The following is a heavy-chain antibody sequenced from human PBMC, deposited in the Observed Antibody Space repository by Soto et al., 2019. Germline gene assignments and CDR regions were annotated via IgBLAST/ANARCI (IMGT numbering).Heavy chain of an antibody. J-gene: IGHJ6*02. D-gene: IGHD6-13*01. CDR1: GFTFSSYA. Sequence: EVQLLESGGGLVRPGGSLRLSCAASGFTFSSYAMSWVRQAPGKGLEWVSSISGSGGSTYYADSVRGRFTVSRDNSKNTLYLRMNSLRAEDSAVYYCANRIAAAGTNAVDVWGQGNTVTVSS. CDR3: ANRIAAAGTNAVDV. V-gene: IGHV3-23*01. CDR2: ISGSGGST.